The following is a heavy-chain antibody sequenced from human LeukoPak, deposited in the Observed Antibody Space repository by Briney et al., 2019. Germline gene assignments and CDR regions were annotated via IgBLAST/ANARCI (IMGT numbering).Heavy chain of an antibody. J-gene: IGHJ5*02. Sequence: ASVKVSCKASGYTFTGYYMHWVRQAPGQGLEWMGWINPNSGGTNYAQKFQGRVTMTRDTSISTVYMELSRLRSDDTAVYYCARDPYSSGPVRFDPWGQGTLVTVYS. CDR1: GYTFTGYY. D-gene: IGHD6-19*01. CDR2: INPNSGGT. CDR3: ARDPYSSGPVRFDP. V-gene: IGHV1-2*02.